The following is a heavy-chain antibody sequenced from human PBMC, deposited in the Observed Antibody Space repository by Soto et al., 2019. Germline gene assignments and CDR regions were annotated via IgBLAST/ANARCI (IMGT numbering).Heavy chain of an antibody. Sequence: QVQLQESGPGLVKPSGTLSLTCAVSGGSISSSNWWSWVRQPPGKGLEWIGEIYHSGSTNYNPSLKSRVTISVDKSKNQLSLKLSSVTAADTAVYYCARYPYNWNYGYWLDPWGQGTLVTVSS. V-gene: IGHV4-4*02. CDR3: ARYPYNWNYGYWLDP. CDR1: GGSISSSNW. CDR2: IYHSGST. J-gene: IGHJ5*02. D-gene: IGHD1-7*01.